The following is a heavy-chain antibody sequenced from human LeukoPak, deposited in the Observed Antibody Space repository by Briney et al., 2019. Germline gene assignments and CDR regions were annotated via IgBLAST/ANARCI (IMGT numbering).Heavy chain of an antibody. Sequence: ASVKVSCKACGYTFTSYYMHWVRQAPGQGLEWMGIINPSGGSTTYAQKFEGRVTMTRDTSTSTVYMELSSLRSEDTAVYYCARDDYGGNWAFDFGYWGQGTLVTVS. CDR2: INPSGGST. D-gene: IGHD4-23*01. CDR3: ARDDYGGNWAFDFGY. V-gene: IGHV1-46*03. CDR1: GYTFTSYY. J-gene: IGHJ4*02.